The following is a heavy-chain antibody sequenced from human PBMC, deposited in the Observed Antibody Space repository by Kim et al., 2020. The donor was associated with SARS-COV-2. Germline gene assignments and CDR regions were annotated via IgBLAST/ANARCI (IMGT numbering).Heavy chain of an antibody. D-gene: IGHD6-13*01. CDR1: GFTFSYYG. CDR2: IWSDGSKE. J-gene: IGHJ4*02. CDR3: ARDLSYGSLDF. Sequence: GGSLRLSCAASGFTFSYYGMHWVRQAPGKGLEWVALIWSDGSKENYADSVKGRFTISRDTSKSTLYLQINSLRAEDTAMYYCARDLSYGSLDFRGQGTLV. V-gene: IGHV3-33*01.